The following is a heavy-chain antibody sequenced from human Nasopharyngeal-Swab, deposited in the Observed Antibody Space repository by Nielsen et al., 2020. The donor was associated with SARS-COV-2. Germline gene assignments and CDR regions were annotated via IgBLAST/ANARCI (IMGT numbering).Heavy chain of an antibody. CDR3: ARDIVVVPAARGSWFDP. CDR1: GYTFTSYY. J-gene: IGHJ5*02. V-gene: IGHV1-46*01. CDR2: INPSGGST. D-gene: IGHD2-2*01. Sequence: ASVKVSCKASGYTFTSYYMHWVRQAPGQGLEWMGIINPSGGSTSYAQKFQGRVTMTRDTSTSTVCMELSSLRSEDTAVYYCARDIVVVPAARGSWFDPWGQGTLVTVSS.